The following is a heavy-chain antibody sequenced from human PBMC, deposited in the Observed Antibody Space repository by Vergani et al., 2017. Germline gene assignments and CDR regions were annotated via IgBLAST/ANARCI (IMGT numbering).Heavy chain of an antibody. CDR1: GGSISSYY. D-gene: IGHD6-13*01. CDR2: IYYSGNT. CDR3: VRGQQLAYYFDY. J-gene: IGHJ4*02. Sequence: QVQLQESGPGLVKPSETLSLTCTVSGGSISSYYLSWIRQPPGKGLEWIGYIYYSGNTNYNPSLKSRVTISVDTSKNQFSLKLSSVTAADTAVYYCVRGQQLAYYFDYWGQGTLVIVSS. V-gene: IGHV4-59*01.